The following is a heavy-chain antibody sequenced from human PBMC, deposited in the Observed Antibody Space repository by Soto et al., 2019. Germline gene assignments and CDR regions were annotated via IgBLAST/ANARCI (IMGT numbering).Heavy chain of an antibody. Sequence: SETLSLTCTVSGGSISSSSYYWGWIRQPPGKGLEWIGSIYYSGSTYYNPSLKSRVTISVDTSKNQFSLKLSSVTTADTAVYYCARSFDSVSYDFWSGYLGIDYWGQGTLVTVSS. V-gene: IGHV4-39*01. D-gene: IGHD3-3*01. CDR1: GGSISSSSYY. J-gene: IGHJ4*02. CDR3: ARSFDSVSYDFWSGYLGIDY. CDR2: IYYSGST.